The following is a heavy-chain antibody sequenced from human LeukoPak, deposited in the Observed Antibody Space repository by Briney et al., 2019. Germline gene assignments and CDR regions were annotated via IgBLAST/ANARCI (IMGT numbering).Heavy chain of an antibody. CDR1: GGAISSYY. D-gene: IGHD4-23*01. CDR2: ISYSGGT. J-gene: IGHJ4*02. V-gene: IGHV4-59*12. Sequence: PSETLSLTCTVSGGAISSYYWSWIRQPPGKGLEWIGYISYSGGTNYKPSLKSRVTISLDTSRNHFSLKLSYVTAADTAIYYCASARWDDWGQGTLVTVSS. CDR3: ASARWDD.